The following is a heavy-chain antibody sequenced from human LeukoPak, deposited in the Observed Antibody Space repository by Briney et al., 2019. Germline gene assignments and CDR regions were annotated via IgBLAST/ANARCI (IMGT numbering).Heavy chain of an antibody. CDR3: ARRAVTIPGYYFDY. CDR1: GGSISSGGYY. J-gene: IGHJ4*02. V-gene: IGHV4-39*07. Sequence: SETLSLTCTVSGGSISSGGYYWSWIRQPPGKGLEWIGEINHSGSTNYNPSLKSRVTISVDTSKNQFSLKLSSVTAADTAVYYCARRAVTIPGYYFDYWGQGTLATVSS. CDR2: INHSGST. D-gene: IGHD4-17*01.